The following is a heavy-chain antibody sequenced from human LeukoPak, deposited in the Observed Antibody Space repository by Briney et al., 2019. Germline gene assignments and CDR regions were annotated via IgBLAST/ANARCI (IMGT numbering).Heavy chain of an antibody. J-gene: IGHJ4*02. CDR1: GGSISSYY. V-gene: IGHV4-59*01. CDR2: IYYSGST. CDR3: ASFDYGDPLATAFDY. D-gene: IGHD4-17*01. Sequence: SETLSLTCTVSGGSISSYYWSWIRQPPGKGLEWIGYIYYSGSTNYNPSLKSRVTISVDTSKNQFSLKLSSVTAADTAVYYCASFDYGDPLATAFDYWGQGTLVTVSS.